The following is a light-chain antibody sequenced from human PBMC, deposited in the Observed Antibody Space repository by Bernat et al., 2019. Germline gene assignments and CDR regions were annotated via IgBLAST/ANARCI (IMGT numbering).Light chain of an antibody. CDR3: QQYKNYIT. Sequence: DIQMTQSPSTLSASVGDRVTITCRASQSISDWLAWYQQKPGKAPKLLSYKASSLESGVPSRFSGSGSATEVTLTISSLQPDDSALYYCQQYKNYITFGQGTRLEI. J-gene: IGKJ5*01. V-gene: IGKV1-5*03. CDR1: QSISDW. CDR2: KAS.